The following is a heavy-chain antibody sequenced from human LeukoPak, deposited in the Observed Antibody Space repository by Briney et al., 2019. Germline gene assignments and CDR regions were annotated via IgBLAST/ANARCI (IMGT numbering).Heavy chain of an antibody. CDR2: ITNGGSTI. V-gene: IGHV3-11*01. Sequence: KPGGSLRLSCAASGFTFSDYNMNWVRQAPGKGLEWVSYITNGGSTIHHADSVKGRFTISRDNAKKTLYLQMNSLRAEDTAVYHCARSIGLTGGGVDVWGQGTTVTVSS. CDR1: GFTFSDYN. J-gene: IGHJ6*02. CDR3: ARSIGLTGGGVDV. D-gene: IGHD3-9*01.